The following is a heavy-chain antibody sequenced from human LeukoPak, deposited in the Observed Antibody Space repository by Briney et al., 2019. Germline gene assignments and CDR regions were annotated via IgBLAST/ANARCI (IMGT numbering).Heavy chain of an antibody. J-gene: IGHJ4*02. CDR1: GFTFSNYW. CDR2: ISSSGSTI. D-gene: IGHD4-23*01. CDR3: ASTVVAAALY. V-gene: IGHV3-48*04. Sequence: GGSLRLSCAASGFTFSNYWMTWVRQAPGKGLEWVSYISSSGSTIYYADSVKGRFTISRDNAKNSLYLQMNSLRAEDTAVYYCASTVVAAALYWGQGTLVTVSS.